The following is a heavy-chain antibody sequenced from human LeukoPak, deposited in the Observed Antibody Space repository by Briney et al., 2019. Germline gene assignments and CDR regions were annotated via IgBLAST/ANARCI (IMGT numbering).Heavy chain of an antibody. CDR1: GYTFTSYY. CDR2: INPSGGGT. D-gene: IGHD6-6*01. CDR3: ARRSIAARYYYYMDV. J-gene: IGHJ6*03. V-gene: IGHV1-46*01. Sequence: ASVKVSCKASGYTFTSYYMHWVRQAPGQGLEWMGIINPSGGGTSYAQKFQGRVTMTRDMSTSTVYMELSSLRSEDTAVYYCARRSIAARYYYYMDVWGKGTTVTVSS.